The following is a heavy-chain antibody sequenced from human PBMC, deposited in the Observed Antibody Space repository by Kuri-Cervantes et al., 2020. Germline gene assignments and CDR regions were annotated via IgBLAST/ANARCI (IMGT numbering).Heavy chain of an antibody. D-gene: IGHD3-22*01. V-gene: IGHV3-23*01. CDR1: GFTFSSYS. J-gene: IGHJ4*02. CDR2: IGYSGDIT. CDR3: TRSPYYYDSSGYPTQ. Sequence: GGSLRLSCAASGFTFSSYSMSWVRQAPGKGLEWVSAIGYSGDITYYADSVKGRFTISRDNSKKTLYLQMNSLRADDTAVYYCTRSPYYYDSSGYPTQWGQGTLVTVSS.